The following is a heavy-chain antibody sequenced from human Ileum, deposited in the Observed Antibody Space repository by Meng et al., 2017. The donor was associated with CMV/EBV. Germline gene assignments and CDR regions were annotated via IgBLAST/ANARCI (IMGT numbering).Heavy chain of an antibody. Sequence: SETLSLTCTVSGGSVPSSSYYWGWIRQSPGKGLEWVGSIYYGGSAYYNTSLKSRLTITADTSKNQLSLKVSSVTAADTAVYFCASRSRDDPSSSLYFFDYWGQGRLVTVSS. CDR3: ASRSRDDPSSSLYFFDY. CDR1: GGSVPSSSYY. CDR2: IYYGGSA. D-gene: IGHD6-13*01. V-gene: IGHV4-39*07. J-gene: IGHJ4*02.